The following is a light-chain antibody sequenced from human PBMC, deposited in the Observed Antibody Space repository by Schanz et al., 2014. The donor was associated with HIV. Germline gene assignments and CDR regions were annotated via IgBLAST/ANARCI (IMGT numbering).Light chain of an antibody. V-gene: IGKV1-9*01. CDR3: LQYDSDSWT. Sequence: DIQLTQSPSFLSASVGDRVTITCRASQGFGSYLAWLQQKPGKAPKLLIYATSTLQNGVPSRFSGSGSGTEFTLTISSLQPDDFATYFCLQYDSDSWTFGQGTKLDIQ. CDR2: ATS. J-gene: IGKJ2*02. CDR1: QGFGSY.